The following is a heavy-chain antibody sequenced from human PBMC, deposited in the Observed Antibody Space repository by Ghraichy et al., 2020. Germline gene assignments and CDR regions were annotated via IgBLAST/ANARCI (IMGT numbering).Heavy chain of an antibody. CDR1: GFTFSSYA. J-gene: IGHJ3*02. V-gene: IGHV3-30-3*01. CDR2: ISYDGSNK. D-gene: IGHD3-3*01. CDR3: ARSLRFLEWLSREMAAFDI. Sequence: GGSLRLSCAASGFTFSSYAMHWVRQAPGKGLEWVAVISYDGSNKYYADSVKGRFTISRDNSKNTLYLQMNSLRAEDTAVYYCARSLRFLEWLSREMAAFDIWGQGTMVTVSS.